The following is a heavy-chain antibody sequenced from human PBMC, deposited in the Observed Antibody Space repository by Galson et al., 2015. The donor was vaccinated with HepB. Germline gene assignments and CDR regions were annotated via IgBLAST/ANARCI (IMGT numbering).Heavy chain of an antibody. Sequence: SLRLSCAASGFTFSNYAMHWVRQAPDKGLEWVAVISYDGGNKYYADSVRGRFTISRDNSKNTLYPQMNSLRAEDTAVYYCAKELGFRFLEWLSGDAFDIWGQGTMVTVSS. D-gene: IGHD3-3*01. CDR2: ISYDGGNK. CDR3: AKELGFRFLEWLSGDAFDI. CDR1: GFTFSNYA. V-gene: IGHV3-30*04. J-gene: IGHJ3*02.